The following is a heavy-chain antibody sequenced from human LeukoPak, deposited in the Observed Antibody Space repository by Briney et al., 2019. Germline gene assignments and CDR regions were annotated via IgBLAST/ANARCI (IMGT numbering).Heavy chain of an antibody. J-gene: IGHJ4*02. CDR3: AKVSFDAPSSWPFDY. Sequence: GGSLRLSCAASGFTFSSYGMHWVRQAPGKGLEWVAFIRYDGSNKYYADSVKGRFTISRDNSKNTLFLQMNSLRAEDTAVYSCAKVSFDAPSSWPFDYWGQGTLVTVSS. D-gene: IGHD6-13*01. CDR2: IRYDGSNK. V-gene: IGHV3-30*02. CDR1: GFTFSSYG.